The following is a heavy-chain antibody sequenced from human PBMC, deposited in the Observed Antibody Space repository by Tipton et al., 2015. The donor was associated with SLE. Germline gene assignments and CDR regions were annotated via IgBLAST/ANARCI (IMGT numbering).Heavy chain of an antibody. J-gene: IGHJ2*01. CDR2: IYYSGST. Sequence: TLSLTCSVSRGSISGYSWSWVRLPPGKGLEWIGYIYYSGSTNYNPSLKSRVTMSVDTSENQFSLKLSSVTAADTAVYYCARDRYCGGGSCFDWYFDLWGRDTLVTVSS. D-gene: IGHD2-15*01. V-gene: IGHV4-59*01. CDR1: RGSISGYS. CDR3: ARDRYCGGGSCFDWYFDL.